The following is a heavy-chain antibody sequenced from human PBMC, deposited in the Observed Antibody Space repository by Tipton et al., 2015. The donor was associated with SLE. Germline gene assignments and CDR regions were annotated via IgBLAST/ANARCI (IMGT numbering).Heavy chain of an antibody. CDR2: ISSSSSTI. CDR3: ARDSERLRFLEWSLSYFDY. Sequence: SLRLSCAASGFTFSSYSMNWVRQAPGKGLEWVSYISSSSSTIYYADSVKGRFTISRDNAKNSLYLQMNSLRAEDTAVYYCARDSERLRFLEWSLSYFDYWGQGTLATVST. V-gene: IGHV3-48*01. D-gene: IGHD3-3*01. J-gene: IGHJ4*02. CDR1: GFTFSSYS.